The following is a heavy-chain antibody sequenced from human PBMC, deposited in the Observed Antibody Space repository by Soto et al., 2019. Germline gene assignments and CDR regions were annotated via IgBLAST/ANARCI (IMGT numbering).Heavy chain of an antibody. CDR3: ERRPRILFAEFGYNYYSGMDV. Sequence: QLQLQESGPGLVKPSETLSLSCTVSGGSISSSSYYWGWIRQPPGKGLEWIGNIDYSGSTYYNPSLHSRVTISVATSKHQLTLKLSSVTAADTTLYYCERRPRILFAEFGYNYYSGMDVWGQGTTVTVSS. J-gene: IGHJ6*02. D-gene: IGHD2-15*01. CDR1: GGSISSSSYY. V-gene: IGHV4-39*01. CDR2: IDYSGST.